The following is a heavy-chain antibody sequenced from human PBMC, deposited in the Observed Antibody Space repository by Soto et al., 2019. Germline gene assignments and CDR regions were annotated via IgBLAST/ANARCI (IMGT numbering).Heavy chain of an antibody. CDR3: ARGARGYSGYDPPHAFDI. CDR2: ISYDGSNK. J-gene: IGHJ3*02. D-gene: IGHD5-12*01. V-gene: IGHV3-30-3*01. CDR1: GFTFSSYA. Sequence: QVQLVESGGGVVQPGRSLRLSCAASGFTFSSYAMHWVRQAPGKGLEWVAVISYDGSNKYYADPVKGRFTLSRDNSKNTLYLQMNSLRAEDTAVYYCARGARGYSGYDPPHAFDIGGQGTIVTV.